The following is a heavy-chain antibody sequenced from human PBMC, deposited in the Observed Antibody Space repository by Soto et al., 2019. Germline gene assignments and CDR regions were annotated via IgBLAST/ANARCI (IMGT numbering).Heavy chain of an antibody. CDR2: ISWNSGSI. Sequence: EVQLVESGGGLVQPGRSLRLSCAASGFTFDDYAMHWVRQAPGEGLEWVSGISWNSGSIGYADSVKGRFTISRDNAKNSLYLQMNSLRAEDTALYYCAKDTGMIIGNYFDYWGQGTLVTVSS. J-gene: IGHJ4*02. CDR3: AKDTGMIIGNYFDY. D-gene: IGHD3-16*01. V-gene: IGHV3-9*01. CDR1: GFTFDDYA.